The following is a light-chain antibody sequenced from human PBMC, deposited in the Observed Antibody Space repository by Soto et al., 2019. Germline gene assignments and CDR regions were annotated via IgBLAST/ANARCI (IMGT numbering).Light chain of an antibody. J-gene: IGKJ4*01. CDR1: QDINNH. Sequence: DIQMTQSPSSLSASVGDRVTITCQASQDINNHLNWYQQQPGNAPNLLIFDTSDWETGVPSRFNGRGSGTDFTFTIRSLQPEDVAAYYCQQYHTLPSNVGAGTKVDIK. CDR3: QQYHTLPSN. V-gene: IGKV1-33*01. CDR2: DTS.